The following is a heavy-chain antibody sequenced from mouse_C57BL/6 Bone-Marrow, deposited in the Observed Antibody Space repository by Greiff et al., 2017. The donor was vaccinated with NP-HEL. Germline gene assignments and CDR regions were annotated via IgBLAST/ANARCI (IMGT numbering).Heavy chain of an antibody. J-gene: IGHJ4*01. CDR2: ISSGSSTI. CDR1: GFTFSDYG. CDR3: ASYCSSRLYALDY. D-gene: IGHD1-1*01. Sequence: EVKLVESGGGLVKPGGSLKLSCAASGFTFSDYGMHWVRQSPEKGLEWVAYISSGSSTIYYADTVKGRFTISRDNAKNTLFLQMTSLRSEDTTMYYSASYCSSRLYALDYWGQGTAVTVSS. V-gene: IGHV5-17*01.